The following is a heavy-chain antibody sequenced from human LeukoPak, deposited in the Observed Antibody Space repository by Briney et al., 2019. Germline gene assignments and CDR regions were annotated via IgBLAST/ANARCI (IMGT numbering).Heavy chain of an antibody. J-gene: IGHJ6*03. CDR2: IRYDGSKK. Sequence: PGGSLRLSCAASGFTFSSYGMHWVRQAPGKGLEWVAFIRYDGSKKYYADSVKGRFTISRDNSKNTLYLQMNSLRAEDTAVYYCSTDLRSSSSPYYYSYMDVWGKGTTVTVSS. CDR1: GFTFSSYG. D-gene: IGHD6-6*01. V-gene: IGHV3-30*02. CDR3: STDLRSSSSPYYYSYMDV.